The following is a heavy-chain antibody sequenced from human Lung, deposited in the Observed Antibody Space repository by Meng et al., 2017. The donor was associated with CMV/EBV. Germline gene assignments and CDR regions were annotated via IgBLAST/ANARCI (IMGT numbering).Heavy chain of an antibody. Sequence: GESXKISCAASGFTFSTHTMNWVRQAPGKGLEWVSSISSRSGSYIYYADSEKGRFTITRDNAKNSLYLKMNSLRAEDTAVYYCARDSTVSRRWDGMDVWGQGXTVTVSS. D-gene: IGHD4-11*01. CDR2: ISSRSGSYI. CDR1: GFTFSTHT. V-gene: IGHV3-21*01. CDR3: ARDSTVSRRWDGMDV. J-gene: IGHJ6*01.